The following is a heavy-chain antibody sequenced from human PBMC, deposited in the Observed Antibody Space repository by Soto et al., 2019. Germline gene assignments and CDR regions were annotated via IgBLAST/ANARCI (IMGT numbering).Heavy chain of an antibody. V-gene: IGHV1-18*01. CDR3: AREPRYREMDV. D-gene: IGHD1-20*01. Sequence: XSVKVSCKASGYSFTSYGISWVRQAPGQGLEWMGWISPYNGNTNYAQNVQGRVTMTTDTSTKTAYMELRGLRSDDTAVYYCAREPRYREMDVWGQGTTVTVSS. CDR1: GYSFTSYG. J-gene: IGHJ6*01. CDR2: ISPYNGNT.